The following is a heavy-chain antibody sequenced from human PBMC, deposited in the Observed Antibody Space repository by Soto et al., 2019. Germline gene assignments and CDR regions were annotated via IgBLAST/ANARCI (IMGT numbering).Heavy chain of an antibody. J-gene: IGHJ6*03. V-gene: IGHV5-51*01. Sequence: PGESLKISCKGSGYSFTSYWIGWVRQMPGKGLEWMGFIYPGDSDTRYSPSFQGQVTISADKSISTAYLQWSSLKASDTAMYYCARLNSSSDYYYYYYMDVWGKGTTVTVSS. CDR1: GYSFTSYW. CDR3: ARLNSSSDYYYYYYMDV. CDR2: IYPGDSDT. D-gene: IGHD6-6*01.